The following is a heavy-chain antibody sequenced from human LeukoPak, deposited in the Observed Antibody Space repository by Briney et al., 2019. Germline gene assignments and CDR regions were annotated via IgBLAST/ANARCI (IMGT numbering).Heavy chain of an antibody. CDR2: ISYDGSNK. J-gene: IGHJ5*02. CDR1: GFTFSSYA. D-gene: IGHD6-19*01. Sequence: PGRSLRLSCAASGFTFSSYAMHWVRQAPGKGLEWVAVISYDGSNKYYPDSVKGRFTMSRESAENSLYLQMNSLRAGDTAVYYCARAVAGTHWFDPWGQGTLVIVSS. V-gene: IGHV3-30*14. CDR3: ARAVAGTHWFDP.